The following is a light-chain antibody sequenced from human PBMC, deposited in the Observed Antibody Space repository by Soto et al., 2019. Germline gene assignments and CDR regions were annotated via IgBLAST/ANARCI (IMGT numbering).Light chain of an antibody. CDR2: EVN. J-gene: IGLJ1*01. V-gene: IGLV2-14*01. CDR1: SSDVGAYDY. CDR3: SSYSTTSTLV. Sequence: QSVLTQPASVSGSPGQSVTISCTGASSDVGAYDYVSWYQQHPGKAPKLILYEVNNRPSGVSNHFSGSKSGNTASLIISGLQADDEADYYCSSYSTTSTLVFGSGTKLTVL.